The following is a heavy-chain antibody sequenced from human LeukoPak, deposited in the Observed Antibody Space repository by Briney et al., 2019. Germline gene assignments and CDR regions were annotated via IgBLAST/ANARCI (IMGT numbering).Heavy chain of an antibody. CDR2: ISAYNGNT. D-gene: IGHD3-10*01. V-gene: IGHV1-18*01. CDR1: GYTFTSYG. Sequence: ASVKVSCKASGYTFTSYGISWVRQAPGQGLEWMGWISAYNGNTNYAQKLQGRVTMTTDTSTSTAYIELRSLRSGDTAVYYCARARLRFGELSWYWFDPWGQGTLVTVSS. CDR3: ARARLRFGELSWYWFDP. J-gene: IGHJ5*02.